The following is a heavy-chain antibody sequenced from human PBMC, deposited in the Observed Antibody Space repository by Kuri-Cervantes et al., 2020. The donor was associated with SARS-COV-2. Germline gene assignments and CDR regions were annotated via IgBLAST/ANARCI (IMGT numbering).Heavy chain of an antibody. CDR2: IYTSGST. CDR3: ARAAVAGHDI. Sequence: GSLRLSCTVSGGSISSYYWRWIRQPAGKGLEWTGYIYTSGSTNYNSSLKSRVTISVDTSKNQFSLKLSSVTAADTAVYYCARAAVAGHDIWGQGTMVTVSS. V-gene: IGHV4-4*09. D-gene: IGHD6-19*01. J-gene: IGHJ3*02. CDR1: GGSISSYY.